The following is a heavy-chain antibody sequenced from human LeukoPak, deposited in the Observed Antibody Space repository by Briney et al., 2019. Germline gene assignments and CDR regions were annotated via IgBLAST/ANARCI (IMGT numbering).Heavy chain of an antibody. CDR2: IYHSGST. CDR3: ASQWELHDY. D-gene: IGHD1-26*01. J-gene: IGHJ4*02. CDR1: GYSISSGYY. V-gene: IGHV4-38-2*02. Sequence: SETLSPTCTVSGYSISSGYYWGWIRQPPGKGLEWIGSIYHSGSTYYNPSLKSRVTISVDTSKNQFSLKLSSVTAADTAVYYCASQWELHDYWGQGTLVTVSS.